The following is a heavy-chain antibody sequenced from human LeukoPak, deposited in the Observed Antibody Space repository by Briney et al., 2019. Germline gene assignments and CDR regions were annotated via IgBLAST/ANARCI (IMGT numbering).Heavy chain of an antibody. D-gene: IGHD3-22*01. CDR2: ISGSGGST. CDR1: GFSFSNYA. CDR3: AKSAYYDASGYYREYYFDY. V-gene: IGHV3-23*01. Sequence: GGSLRLSCVPSGFSFSNYAMSWVRQAPGKGLEWVSSISGSGGSTHYADSVKGRFTISRDKAKNTLYMQMNSLRAEDTAVYYCAKSAYYDASGYYREYYFDYWGQGTLVTVSS. J-gene: IGHJ4*02.